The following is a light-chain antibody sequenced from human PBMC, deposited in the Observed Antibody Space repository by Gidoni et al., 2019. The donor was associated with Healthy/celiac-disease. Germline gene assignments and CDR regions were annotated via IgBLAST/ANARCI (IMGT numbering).Light chain of an antibody. CDR1: PRVSSY. Sequence: DIVLTPSPATLSLSPGERATLTCMASPRVSSYLAWYQQKPGPAPRLLIYDASNRATGIPARFSGSGSGTDFTLTISSLEPEDFAVYYCQQRSNRPPITFGQXTRLEIK. CDR2: DAS. J-gene: IGKJ5*01. V-gene: IGKV3-11*01. CDR3: QQRSNRPPIT.